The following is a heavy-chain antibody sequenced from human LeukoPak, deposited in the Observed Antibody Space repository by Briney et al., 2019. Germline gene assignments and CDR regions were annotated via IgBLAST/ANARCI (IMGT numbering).Heavy chain of an antibody. CDR2: LNPTGDT. CDR3: ARISFGGFIVAQDY. V-gene: IGHV4-34*01. D-gene: IGHD3-16*02. CDR1: GTSFSGYD. J-gene: IGHJ4*02. Sequence: PSETLSLTCAVYGTSFSGYDWSWIRQPPGKGLEWIGELNPTGDTNYNSSLKSRVMISIDTSKNQFSLRLTSVTAADTAMYYCARISFGGFIVAQDYWGQGTLVAVSS.